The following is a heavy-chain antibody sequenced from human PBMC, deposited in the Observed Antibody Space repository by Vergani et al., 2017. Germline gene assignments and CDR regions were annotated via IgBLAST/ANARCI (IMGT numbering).Heavy chain of an antibody. J-gene: IGHJ4*02. CDR2: ISSSSSTI. CDR1: GFTFSSYS. V-gene: IGHV3-48*01. D-gene: IGHD4-17*01. CDR3: ARPPENADYGDFDY. Sequence: EVQLLESGGDLVQPGGSLRLSCTASGFTFSSYSMNWVRQAPGKGLEWVSYISSSSSTIYYAVSVKGRFTISRDNAKNSLYLQMNSLRSEDPAVYYCARPPENADYGDFDYWGQGSLVTVS.